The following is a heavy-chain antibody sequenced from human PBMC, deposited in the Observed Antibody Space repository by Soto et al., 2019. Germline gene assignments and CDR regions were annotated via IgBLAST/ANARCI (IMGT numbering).Heavy chain of an antibody. J-gene: IGHJ3*02. V-gene: IGHV1-18*04. D-gene: IGHD2-2*01. Sequence: ASVKVSCKASGYTFTSYGISWVRQAPGQGLAWMGWISAYNGNTNYAQKLQGRVTITTDTSTSTAYMELRSLRSDDTAVYYCARDHGVYCSSTSCSKGRAFDIWGQGTMVTVSS. CDR1: GYTFTSYG. CDR2: ISAYNGNT. CDR3: ARDHGVYCSSTSCSKGRAFDI.